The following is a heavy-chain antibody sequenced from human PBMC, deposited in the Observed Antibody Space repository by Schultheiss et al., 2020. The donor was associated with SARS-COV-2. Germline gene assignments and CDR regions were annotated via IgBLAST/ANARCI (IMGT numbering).Heavy chain of an antibody. J-gene: IGHJ4*02. V-gene: IGHV4-39*07. CDR3: ARASIAARRGLDY. CDR1: GGSISSSSYY. Sequence: SQTLSLTCPVSGGSISSSSYYWGWIRQPPGKGLEWIGSIYYSGSTYYNPSLKSRVTISVDTSKNQFSLKLSSVTAADTAVYYCARASIAARRGLDYWGQGTLVTVSS. CDR2: IYYSGST. D-gene: IGHD6-6*01.